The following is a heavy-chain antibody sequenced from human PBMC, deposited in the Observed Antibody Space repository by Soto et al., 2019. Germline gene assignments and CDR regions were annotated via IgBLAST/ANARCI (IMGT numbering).Heavy chain of an antibody. D-gene: IGHD6-13*01. Sequence: EVQLLESGGGLVQPGGSLRLSCAASGFDFSAYAMSWVRQAPGKGLGWVSAITGRGDTTDYADSVKGRFTISRDNSKNALYLQMNRLRAEDTAVYYCAKDLGAAGAFDYWGQGTLVTVSS. CDR1: GFDFSAYA. CDR2: ITGRGDTT. CDR3: AKDLGAAGAFDY. V-gene: IGHV3-23*01. J-gene: IGHJ4*02.